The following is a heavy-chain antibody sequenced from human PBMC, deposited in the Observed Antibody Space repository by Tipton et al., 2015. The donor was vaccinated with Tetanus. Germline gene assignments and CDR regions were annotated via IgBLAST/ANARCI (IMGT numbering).Heavy chain of an antibody. V-gene: IGHV5-51*01. D-gene: IGHD3-22*01. CDR1: GYSFTSYW. CDR3: ARHPLHYYDSSGYYWADY. CDR2: IYPRDSDT. Sequence: VQLVQSGAEVKKPGESLKISCKGSGYSFTSYWIGWVRQMPGKGLEWMGIIYPRDSDTRYSPSFQGQVTISADKSISTAYLQWSSLKASDPAMYYCARHPLHYYDSSGYYWADYWGQGTLVTVSS. J-gene: IGHJ4*02.